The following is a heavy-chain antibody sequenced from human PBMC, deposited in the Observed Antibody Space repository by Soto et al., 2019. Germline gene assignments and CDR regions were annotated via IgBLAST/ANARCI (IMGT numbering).Heavy chain of an antibody. V-gene: IGHV3-23*01. CDR1: GFTFSSYA. J-gene: IGHJ2*01. D-gene: IGHD4-17*01. CDR2: MSGSGDST. Sequence: EVQLLESGGGLVQPGGSLRLSCAASGFTFSSYAMNWVRQAPGKRLEWVSVMSGSGDSTFYAYSVKGRFTISRDNSNNTMYLQMHSLRAADTAVYYCAKRTVGWYFDLWGRGTLVTVSS. CDR3: AKRTVGWYFDL.